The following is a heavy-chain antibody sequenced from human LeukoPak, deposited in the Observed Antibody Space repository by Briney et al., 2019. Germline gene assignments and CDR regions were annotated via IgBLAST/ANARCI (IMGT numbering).Heavy chain of an antibody. Sequence: SETLSLTCAVYGGSFSGYYWSWIRQPPGKGLEWIGEINHSGSTNYNPSLKSRVTISVDTSKNQFSLKLSSVTAADTAVYYCAKEHVRYFDFATDQTIDYWGQGTLVTVSS. CDR2: INHSGST. V-gene: IGHV4-34*01. D-gene: IGHD3-9*01. J-gene: IGHJ4*02. CDR1: GGSFSGYY. CDR3: AKEHVRYFDFATDQTIDY.